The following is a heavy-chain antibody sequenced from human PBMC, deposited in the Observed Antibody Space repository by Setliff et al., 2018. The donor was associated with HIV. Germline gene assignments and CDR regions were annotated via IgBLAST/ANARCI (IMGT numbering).Heavy chain of an antibody. V-gene: IGHV4-4*07. D-gene: IGHD2-2*01. J-gene: IGHJ4*02. CDR1: GGSISSYY. CDR3: ARGFDYAQRPPLYYFDY. Sequence: LSLTCTVSGGSISSYYWSWIRQPAGKGLEWIGRNYNPSLKSRVTMSVDTSKNQFSLKLSSVTAADTAVYYCARGFDYAQRPPLYYFDYWGQGTLVTVSS.